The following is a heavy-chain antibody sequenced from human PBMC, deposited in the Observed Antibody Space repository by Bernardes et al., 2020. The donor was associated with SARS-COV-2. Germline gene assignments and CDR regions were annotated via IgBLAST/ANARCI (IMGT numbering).Heavy chain of an antibody. CDR2: INPNSGGT. CDR3: ARRSRDTMVRGVIMGVFDY. V-gene: IGHV1-2*02. J-gene: IGHJ4*02. D-gene: IGHD3-10*01. Sequence: ASLEVSCEASGYTFTGYYMHWVRQAPGQGLEWMGWINPNSGGTNYAQKFQGRVTMTRDTSISTAYMELSRLRSDDTAVYYCARRSRDTMVRGVIMGVFDYWGQGTLVTVSS. CDR1: GYTFTGYY.